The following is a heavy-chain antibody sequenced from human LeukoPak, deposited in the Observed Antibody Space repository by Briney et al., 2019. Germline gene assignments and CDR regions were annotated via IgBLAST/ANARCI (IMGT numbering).Heavy chain of an antibody. D-gene: IGHD1-26*01. J-gene: IGHJ4*02. CDR1: GYTLTELS. V-gene: IGHV1-24*01. Sequence: GASVKVSCKVSGYTLTELSLHWVRQAPGKGLEWMGGLDPEDGEMIYSQKFQGRDTMTEDTSTDIAYMEMSSLRSEDTAVYYCATGRTKWDLLNYWGQGTLVTVSS. CDR2: LDPEDGEM. CDR3: ATGRTKWDLLNY.